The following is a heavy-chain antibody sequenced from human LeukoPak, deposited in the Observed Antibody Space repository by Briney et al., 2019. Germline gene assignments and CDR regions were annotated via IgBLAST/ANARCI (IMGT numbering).Heavy chain of an antibody. D-gene: IGHD2-2*02. CDR2: INPNSGGT. Sequence: APVKVSCKASGYTFTGYYMHWVRQAPGQGLEWMGWINPNSGGTNYAQKFQGRVTMTRDTSTATAYMELSSLRSDDTAVYFCASYPRNIPTPPFDYWGQGTLVTVSS. CDR3: ASYPRNIPTPPFDY. CDR1: GYTFTGYY. V-gene: IGHV1-2*02. J-gene: IGHJ4*02.